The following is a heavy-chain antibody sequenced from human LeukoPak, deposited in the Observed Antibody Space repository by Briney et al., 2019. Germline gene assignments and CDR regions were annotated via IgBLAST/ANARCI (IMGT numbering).Heavy chain of an antibody. CDR1: GGSISSYY. J-gene: IGHJ4*02. V-gene: IGHV4-59*01. CDR2: IYYSGST. Sequence: SETLSLTCTVSGGSISSYYWSWIRQPPGKGLEWIGYIYYSGSTNYNPSLKSRVTISVDTSKNQFFLKLSSVTAADTAVYYCAREDSSGYYPYFDYWGQGTLVTVSS. D-gene: IGHD3-22*01. CDR3: AREDSSGYYPYFDY.